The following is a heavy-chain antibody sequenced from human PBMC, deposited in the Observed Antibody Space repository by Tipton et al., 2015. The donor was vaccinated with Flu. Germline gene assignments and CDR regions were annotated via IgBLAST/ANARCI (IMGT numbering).Heavy chain of an antibody. V-gene: IGHV4-59*01. CDR1: GGSISSYY. CDR2: IYCSGST. J-gene: IGHJ1*01. CDR3: ARYGTYDGSRYFQH. D-gene: IGHD1-26*01. Sequence: GLVKPSETLSLTCTVSGGSISSYYWSWIRQPPGKGLEWIGYIYCSGSTNYNPSLKSRVTISVDTSKNQFSLKLSSVTAADTAVYYCARYGTYDGSRYFQHWGQGTLVTVSS.